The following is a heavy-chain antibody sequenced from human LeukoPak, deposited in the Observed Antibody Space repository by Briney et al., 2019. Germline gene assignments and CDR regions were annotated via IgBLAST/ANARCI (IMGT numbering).Heavy chain of an antibody. J-gene: IGHJ6*02. D-gene: IGHD1-26*01. CDR1: GFTVSSNY. Sequence: GGSLRLSCAVSGFTVSSNYMSWVRQAPGKGPEWVSVIYSGGSTYYADSVKGRFTISRDNSKNTLYLQMNSLRAEDTAVYYCARGGSYYSYYFYGMDVWGQGTTVTVSS. CDR3: ARGGSYYSYYFYGMDV. V-gene: IGHV3-53*01. CDR2: IYSGGST.